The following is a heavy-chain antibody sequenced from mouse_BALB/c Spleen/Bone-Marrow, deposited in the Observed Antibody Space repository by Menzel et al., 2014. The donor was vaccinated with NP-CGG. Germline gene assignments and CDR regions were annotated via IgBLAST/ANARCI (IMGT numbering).Heavy chain of an antibody. D-gene: IGHD2-10*01. CDR2: ILPGSGST. V-gene: IGHV1-9*01. J-gene: IGHJ2*01. Sequence: VQLQQSGAEVMKSGASVKISCRAIGYRFSSFWIEWIKQRPGHGLEWIGKILPGSGSTNYNEKFKGKATLSADTSSNTAYMQLSSLTSEDSAVYFCAREGAFYGNPFDFWGQGTTLTVSS. CDR1: GYRFSSFW. CDR3: AREGAFYGNPFDF.